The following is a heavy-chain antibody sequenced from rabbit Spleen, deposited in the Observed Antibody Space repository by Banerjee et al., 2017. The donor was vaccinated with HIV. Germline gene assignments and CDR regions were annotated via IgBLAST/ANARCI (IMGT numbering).Heavy chain of an antibody. D-gene: IGHD2-1*01. J-gene: IGHJ4*01. CDR2: IDPLFHNT. CDR3: VRDQAGDADYGTYSLNL. V-gene: IGHV1S47*01. CDR1: GFDLSNYG. Sequence: QEQLTETGGGLVQPGGSLTLTCKASGFDLSNYGVTWVRQAPGKGLEWIGYIDPLFHNTCYPCWANGRCTIPSPNTQNTLYLQLSSLTAADTATYFCVRDQAGDADYGTYSLNLWGPGTLVTVS.